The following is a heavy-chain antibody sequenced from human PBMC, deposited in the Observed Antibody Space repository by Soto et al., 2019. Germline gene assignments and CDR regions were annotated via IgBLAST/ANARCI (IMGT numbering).Heavy chain of an antibody. CDR1: GGSISSYY. D-gene: IGHD3-16*01. CDR2: IYYSGST. CDR3: ARKGVMKAFEI. J-gene: IGHJ3*02. V-gene: IGHV4-59*01. Sequence: SETLSLTCTVSGGSISSYYWSWIRQPPGKGLEWIGYIYYSGSTNYNPSLKSRVTISVYTAKNHLSLKVSSVTAADPAVYCWARKGVMKAFEIWGQGTMVTVSS.